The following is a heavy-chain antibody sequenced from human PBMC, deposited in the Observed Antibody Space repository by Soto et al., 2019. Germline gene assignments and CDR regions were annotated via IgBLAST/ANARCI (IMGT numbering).Heavy chain of an antibody. V-gene: IGHV4-34*01. Sequence: PSETLSLTCAVYGGSFSGYYWSWIRQPPGKGLEWIGEINHSGSTNYNPSLKSRVTISVDTSKNQFSLKLSSVTAADTAVYYCAGGPSGDKVHYWGQGALVTVSS. CDR3: AGGPSGDKVHY. J-gene: IGHJ4*02. D-gene: IGHD7-27*01. CDR2: INHSGST. CDR1: GGSFSGYY.